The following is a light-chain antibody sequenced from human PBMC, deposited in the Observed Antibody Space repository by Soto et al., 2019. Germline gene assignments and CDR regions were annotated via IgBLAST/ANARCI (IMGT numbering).Light chain of an antibody. J-gene: IGLJ2*01. Sequence: QSALTQPRSVSGSPGQSVTISCTGTSSDVGFYNYVSWYQHHPGRAPKFMIYDVSKRPSGVPDRFSGSKSGNTASLTISGLQAEDEADYYCCSYAGSYTLVFGGGTQLTVL. CDR1: SSDVGFYNY. CDR2: DVS. CDR3: CSYAGSYTLV. V-gene: IGLV2-11*01.